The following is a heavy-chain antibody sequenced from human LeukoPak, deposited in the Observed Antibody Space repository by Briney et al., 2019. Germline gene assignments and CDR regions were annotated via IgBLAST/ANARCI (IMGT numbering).Heavy chain of an antibody. D-gene: IGHD4-17*01. Sequence: SETLSLTCTVSGGSISSGSYYWRWIRQPAGKGLEWIGRIYTSGSTNYNPSLKSRVTISVDTSKNQFSLKLSSVTAADRAVYYCARDDYGDYIPIRAFDIWGQGTMVTVSS. CDR3: ARDDYGDYIPIRAFDI. V-gene: IGHV4-61*02. CDR2: IYTSGST. J-gene: IGHJ3*02. CDR1: GGSISSGSYY.